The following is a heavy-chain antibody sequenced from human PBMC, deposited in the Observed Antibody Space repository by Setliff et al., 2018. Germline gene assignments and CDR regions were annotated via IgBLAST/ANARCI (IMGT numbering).Heavy chain of an antibody. D-gene: IGHD3-10*01. CDR1: GFTFSSYW. Sequence: PGGSLRLSCAASGFTFSSYWMSWVRQAPGKGLEWVANIKKDGSEKYYVDSVKGRFTISRDNAKNSLYLQMNSLRAEDTAVYYCARGAGVRGYYYGSGSYLYWGQGTLVTVSS. CDR3: ARGAGVRGYYYGSGSYLY. V-gene: IGHV3-7*01. J-gene: IGHJ4*02. CDR2: IKKDGSEK.